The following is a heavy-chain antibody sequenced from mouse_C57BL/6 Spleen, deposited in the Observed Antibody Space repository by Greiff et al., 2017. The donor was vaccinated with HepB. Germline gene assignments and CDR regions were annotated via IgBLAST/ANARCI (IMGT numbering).Heavy chain of an antibody. CDR1: GYTFTDYN. V-gene: IGHV1-22*01. CDR3: ARYGYSLYFDV. D-gene: IGHD2-2*01. CDR2: INPNNGGT. Sequence: EVMLVESGPELVKPGASVKMSCKASGYTFTDYNMHWVKQSHGKSLEWIGYINPNNGGTSYNQKFKGKATLTVNKSSSTAYMELRSLTSEDSAVYYCARYGYSLYFDVWGTGTTVTVSS. J-gene: IGHJ1*03.